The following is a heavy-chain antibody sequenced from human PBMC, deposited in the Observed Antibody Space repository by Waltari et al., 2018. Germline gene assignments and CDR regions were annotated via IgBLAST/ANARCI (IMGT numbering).Heavy chain of an antibody. CDR2: IDGNGGGT. Sequence: EVPLVESGGGSVQPGGSLRLSCAASGFTFMHWVRQAPGKGLVWVSRIDGNGGGTGYADSVKGRFTISRDNAKNTLYLQMNSLRAEDTAVYYCVRGINHAFDIWGQGTMVTVSS. CDR1: GFTF. J-gene: IGHJ3*02. CDR3: VRGINHAFDI. V-gene: IGHV3-74*01.